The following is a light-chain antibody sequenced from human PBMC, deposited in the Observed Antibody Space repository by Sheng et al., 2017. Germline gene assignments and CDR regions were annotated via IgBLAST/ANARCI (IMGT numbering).Light chain of an antibody. Sequence: EIVLTQSPATLSLSPGERATLSCRASQSVSSYLAWYQQKPGQAPRLLIYDASSRATGIPARFSGSGSGTDYTLIISSLQPEDFATYYCQQYYSIPYSFGQGTKLAIK. J-gene: IGKJ2*03. V-gene: IGKV3-11*01. CDR2: DAS. CDR3: QQYYSIPYS. CDR1: QSVSSY.